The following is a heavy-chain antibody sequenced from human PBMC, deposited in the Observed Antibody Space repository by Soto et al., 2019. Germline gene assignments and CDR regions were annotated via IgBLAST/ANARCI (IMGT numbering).Heavy chain of an antibody. CDR1: GGSISSSSYY. CDR2: IYYSGST. Sequence: KPSETLSLTCTVSGGSISSSSYYWGWIRQPPGKGLEWIGSIYYSGSTYYNPSLKSRVTISVDTSKNQFSLKLSSVTAADTAVYYCARTGIAVAGGSGYYYGMDVWGQGTTVTVS. CDR3: ARTGIAVAGGSGYYYGMDV. V-gene: IGHV4-39*01. D-gene: IGHD6-19*01. J-gene: IGHJ6*02.